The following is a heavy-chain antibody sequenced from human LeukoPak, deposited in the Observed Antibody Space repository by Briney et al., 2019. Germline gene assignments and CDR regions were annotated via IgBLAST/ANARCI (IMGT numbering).Heavy chain of an antibody. CDR1: GYTFTGYY. Sequence: ASVKVSCKASGYTFTGYYLHWVRQAPGQGFEWMGWIHPNSGGTNYAQKFQGRVTMTRDTSISTAYMELSSLRSDDTAAYYCARLAAVPGWGQGTLVTVSS. CDR3: ARLAAVPG. J-gene: IGHJ1*01. D-gene: IGHD6-19*01. CDR2: IHPNSGGT. V-gene: IGHV1-2*02.